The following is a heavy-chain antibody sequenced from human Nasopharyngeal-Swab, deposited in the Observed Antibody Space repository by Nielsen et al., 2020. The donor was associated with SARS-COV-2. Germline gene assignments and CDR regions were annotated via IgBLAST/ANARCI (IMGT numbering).Heavy chain of an antibody. Sequence: GESLKISCAASGFIFSGSAMHWVRQASGKGLEWVGRIGDKDHNYATTYGAAVKGRFTISRDDSKNTAFLQMDSLKTEDKALYYCTTDYYFDYWGQGTLVTVSS. J-gene: IGHJ4*02. CDR2: IGDKDHNYAT. V-gene: IGHV3-73*01. CDR3: TTDYYFDY. CDR1: GFIFSGSA.